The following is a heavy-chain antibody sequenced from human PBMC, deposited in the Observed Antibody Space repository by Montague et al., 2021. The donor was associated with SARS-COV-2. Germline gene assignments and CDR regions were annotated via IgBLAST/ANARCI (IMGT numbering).Heavy chain of an antibody. CDR2: LFLGKKRNY. CDR3: SRIAFAVIPH. J-gene: IGHJ4*02. D-gene: IGHD3-16*01. CDR1: GDSVAGHRRG. V-gene: IGHV6-1*01. Sequence: CAISGDSVAGHRRGSEEHTQELQTRFECVGSLFLGKKRNYDYAASVAGRVTVNPDTSKNQVSLELRSVTPEDTAVYYCSRIAFAVIPHGGQGTLVTVSS.